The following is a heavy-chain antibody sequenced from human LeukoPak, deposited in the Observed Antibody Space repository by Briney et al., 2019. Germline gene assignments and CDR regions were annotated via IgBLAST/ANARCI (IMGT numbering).Heavy chain of an antibody. Sequence: PGGSLRLSCVASGFDIRHYYMSWVRQAPGKGLEWVADIIRDGSNIYNVDSVRGRFTISRDNAKNSLFLQMNSLKDEDTAVYYCARDGSGRDFSLDYWGQGTLVTVSS. D-gene: IGHD3-10*01. CDR2: IIRDGSNI. CDR3: ARDGSGRDFSLDY. V-gene: IGHV3-7*04. CDR1: GFDIRHYY. J-gene: IGHJ4*02.